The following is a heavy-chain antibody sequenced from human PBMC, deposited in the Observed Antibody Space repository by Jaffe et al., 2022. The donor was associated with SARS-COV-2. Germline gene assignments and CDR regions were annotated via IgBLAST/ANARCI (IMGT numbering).Heavy chain of an antibody. CDR2: IYYSGST. CDR1: GGSISSSSYY. J-gene: IGHJ4*02. CDR3: ARVAAVRIQFDY. Sequence: QLQLQESGPGLVKPSETLSLTCTVSGGSISSSSYYWGWIRQPPGKGLEWIGSIYYSGSTYYNPSLKSRVTISVDTSKNQFSLKLSSVTAADTAVYYCARVAAVRIQFDYWGQGTLVTVSS. D-gene: IGHD6-13*01. V-gene: IGHV4-39*01.